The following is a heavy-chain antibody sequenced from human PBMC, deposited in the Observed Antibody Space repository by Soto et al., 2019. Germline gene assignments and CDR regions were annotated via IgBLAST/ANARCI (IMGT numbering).Heavy chain of an antibody. D-gene: IGHD6-19*01. CDR2: INPSGGST. J-gene: IGHJ5*02. CDR3: ARDREGQWLVPWFDP. Sequence: ASVKVSCKAPGDTFTSYYMHWVRQAPGQGLEWMGIINPSGGSTSYAQKLQGRVTMTTDTSTTTAYMELRSLRSDDTAMYYCARDREGQWLVPWFDPWGQGTLVTVSS. V-gene: IGHV1-46*01. CDR1: GDTFTSYY.